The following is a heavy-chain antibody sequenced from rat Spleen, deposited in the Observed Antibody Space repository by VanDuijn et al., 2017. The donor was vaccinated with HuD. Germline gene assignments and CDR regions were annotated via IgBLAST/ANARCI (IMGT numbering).Heavy chain of an antibody. J-gene: IGHJ3*01. D-gene: IGHD1-1*01. V-gene: IGHV5-29*01. CDR1: GFTLGDHF. Sequence: EVQLVESDGGLVQPGRSLKLSCAASGFTLGDHFMAWVRQAPTKGLEWVATINYDGGTPYYRDSVKGRFTISRDNAKNTLCLQMDSLRSEDTATYYCVRPAGTVVPNWFVYWGQGTLVTVSS. CDR3: VRPAGTVVPNWFVY. CDR2: INYDGGTP.